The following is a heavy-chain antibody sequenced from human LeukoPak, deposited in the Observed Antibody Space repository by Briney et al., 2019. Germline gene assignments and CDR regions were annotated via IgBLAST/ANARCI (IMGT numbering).Heavy chain of an antibody. CDR3: AKGGYSGYAYYYYYYGMDV. J-gene: IGHJ6*02. Sequence: PGRSLRLSCAASGFTFSSYGMHWVRQAPGKGLEWVAVISYDGSSKYYADSVKGRFTISRDNSKNTLYLQMNSLRAEDTAVYYCAKGGYSGYAYYYYYYGMDVWGQGTTVTVSS. D-gene: IGHD5-12*01. CDR2: ISYDGSSK. V-gene: IGHV3-30*18. CDR1: GFTFSSYG.